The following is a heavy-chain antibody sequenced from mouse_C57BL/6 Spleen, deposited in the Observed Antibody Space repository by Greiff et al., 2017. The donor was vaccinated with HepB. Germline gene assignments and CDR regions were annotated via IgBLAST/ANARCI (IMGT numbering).Heavy chain of an antibody. CDR2: FYPGSGSI. CDR3: ARHESGYYYGFYYFDG. V-gene: IGHV1-62-2*01. CDR1: GYTFTEYT. J-gene: IGHJ2*01. D-gene: IGHD1-1*01. Sequence: QVQLQQSGAELVKPGASVKLSCKASGYTFTEYTIHWVKQRSGQGLEWIGWFYPGSGSIKYNEKFKDKATLTADKSSSTVYMELSRLTSEDSAVYFCARHESGYYYGFYYFDGWGQGTTLTAAS.